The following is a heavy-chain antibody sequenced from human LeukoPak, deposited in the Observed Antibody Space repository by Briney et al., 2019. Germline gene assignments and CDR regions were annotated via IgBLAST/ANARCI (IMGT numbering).Heavy chain of an antibody. D-gene: IGHD3-10*01. V-gene: IGHV3-74*01. CDR3: ARVGQGSGSYFDY. CDR1: GFTFSSYW. J-gene: IGHJ4*02. CDR2: INSDGSST. Sequence: PGGPLRLSCAASGFTFSSYWIHWVRQAPGKGLVWVSRINSDGSSTSYADPAKGRFTISRDNAKNTLYLQMNSLRVEDTAVYYCARVGQGSGSYFDYWGPGTLVTVSS.